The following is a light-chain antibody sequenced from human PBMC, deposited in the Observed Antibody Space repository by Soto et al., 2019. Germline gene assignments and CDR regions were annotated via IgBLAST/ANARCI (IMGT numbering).Light chain of an antibody. J-gene: IGLJ3*02. Sequence: QPVLTQSPSASASLGASVKLTCTLSSGHSSYAIAWHQQHPEKGPRYLMKLYSDGSHNKGDGIPDRFSGSSSGAERYLTISSLQSEDEADYYCQTWGTAFRVFGGGTKVTVL. CDR3: QTWGTAFRV. CDR2: LYSDGSH. V-gene: IGLV4-69*01. CDR1: SGHSSYA.